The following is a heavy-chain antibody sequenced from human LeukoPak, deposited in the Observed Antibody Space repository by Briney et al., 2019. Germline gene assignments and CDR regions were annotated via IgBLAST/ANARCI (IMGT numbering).Heavy chain of an antibody. D-gene: IGHD5-18*01. J-gene: IGHJ6*03. CDR3: ARGDRYSYVALGGFCMDV. CDR1: GGTFSSYA. V-gene: IGHV1-69*05. CDR2: IIPIFGTA. Sequence: SVKVSCKASGGTFSSYAISWVRQAPGQGLEWMGGIIPIFGTANYAQKFQGRVTMTRNTSISTAYMELSSLRSEDTAVYYCARGDRYSYVALGGFCMDVWGKGTTVTISS.